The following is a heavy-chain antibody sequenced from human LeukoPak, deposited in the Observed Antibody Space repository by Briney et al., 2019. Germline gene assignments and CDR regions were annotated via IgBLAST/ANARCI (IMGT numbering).Heavy chain of an antibody. Sequence: PGGSLRLSCAASGFTFSSYAMHWVRQAPGKGLEWVALLAYDCTNKQYAFSLKGRFTISRDNSKNTVDLQMNNLRAEDTAVYYCARGGPLVDTNRFDFWGQGTLVTVSS. CDR3: ARGGPLVDTNRFDF. CDR1: GFTFSSYA. D-gene: IGHD1-14*01. V-gene: IGHV3-30*04. CDR2: LAYDCTNK. J-gene: IGHJ4*02.